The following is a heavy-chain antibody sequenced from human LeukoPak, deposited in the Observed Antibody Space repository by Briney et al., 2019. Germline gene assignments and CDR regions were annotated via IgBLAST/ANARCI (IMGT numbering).Heavy chain of an antibody. CDR2: IKEDGTEK. D-gene: IGHD4-23*01. V-gene: IGHV3-7*01. Sequence: PGGSLRLSCAASGFTFRNYWLAWVRQASGKGLEWVAHIKEDGTEKYYVDSVKDRFTISRDDARNLLFLHMNSLRGEDTATYFCVRAGWELDYWGQGTLVTVSS. J-gene: IGHJ4*02. CDR1: GFTFRNYW. CDR3: VRAGWELDY.